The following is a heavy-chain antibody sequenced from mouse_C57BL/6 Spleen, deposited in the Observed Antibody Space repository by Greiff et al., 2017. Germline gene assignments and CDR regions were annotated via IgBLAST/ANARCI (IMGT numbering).Heavy chain of an antibody. CDR3: ARRYGSDPYWYFDV. V-gene: IGHV1-80*01. D-gene: IGHD1-1*01. J-gene: IGHJ1*03. CDR1: GYAFSSYW. Sequence: VQLVQSGGDLVKPGASVKISCTASGYAFSSYWMNWVQQRPGKGLEWIGQIYSGDGTTSYNQKFKGKVTLTVDQSSSTAYMQLNSLTSEDSAVYYCARRYGSDPYWYFDVWGTGTTVTVSS. CDR2: IYSGDGTT.